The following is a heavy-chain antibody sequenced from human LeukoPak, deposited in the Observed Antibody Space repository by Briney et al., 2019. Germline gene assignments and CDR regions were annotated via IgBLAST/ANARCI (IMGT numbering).Heavy chain of an antibody. V-gene: IGHV3-48*04. CDR1: EFTFVRYA. D-gene: IGHD6-13*01. Sequence: GGSLRLSCAASEFTFVRYAMSWVRQAPGKGLEWVSYISSSSFKIGYADSVKGGFTISRDNSKNSLYLQMDSLRVEDTVVYYCVRDPSYGSSWYYYMDVWGKGTTVTVSS. CDR2: ISSSSFKI. J-gene: IGHJ6*03. CDR3: VRDPSYGSSWYYYMDV.